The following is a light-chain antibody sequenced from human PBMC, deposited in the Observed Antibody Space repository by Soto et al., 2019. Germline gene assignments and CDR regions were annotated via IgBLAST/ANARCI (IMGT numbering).Light chain of an antibody. J-gene: IGKJ4*01. Sequence: DIQMTQSPSTLSASVGDRVTITCRASQSISSWLAWYQQKPGKAPKFLIQKASSLESGVPSRFSGKGSGAGFPLNHRNLEPDDFANYFCQQYDSYPLTFGGGTKVEIK. CDR2: KAS. CDR3: QQYDSYPLT. CDR1: QSISSW. V-gene: IGKV1-5*03.